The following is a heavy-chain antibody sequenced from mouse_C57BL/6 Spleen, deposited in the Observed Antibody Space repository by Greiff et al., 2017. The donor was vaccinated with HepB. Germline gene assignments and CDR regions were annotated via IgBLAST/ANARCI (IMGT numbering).Heavy chain of an antibody. J-gene: IGHJ4*01. Sequence: EVQVVESGGGLVKPGGSLKLSCAASGFTFSDYGMHWVRQAPEKGLEWVAYISSGSSTIYYADTVKGRFTISRDNAKNTLFLQMTSLRSEDTAMYYCARLRGDYAMDYWGQGTSVTVSS. D-gene: IGHD2-4*01. CDR3: ARLRGDYAMDY. V-gene: IGHV5-17*01. CDR1: GFTFSDYG. CDR2: ISSGSSTI.